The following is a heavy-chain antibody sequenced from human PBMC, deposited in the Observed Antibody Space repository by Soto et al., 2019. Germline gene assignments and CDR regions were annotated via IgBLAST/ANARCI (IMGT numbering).Heavy chain of an antibody. CDR2: IFYTGTT. D-gene: IGHD2-2*01. J-gene: IGHJ5*02. CDR3: ARLVVVAPVANA. CDR1: GGSISYNSYY. V-gene: IGHV4-39*02. Sequence: SETLSLTCSVSGGSISYNSYYWGWIRQPPGKGLEWVGGIFYTGTTYYSPSLKDRVTISVDTSKNSFSLNLTSVTAADTAVYFCARLVVVAPVANAWGQGTLVTSPQ.